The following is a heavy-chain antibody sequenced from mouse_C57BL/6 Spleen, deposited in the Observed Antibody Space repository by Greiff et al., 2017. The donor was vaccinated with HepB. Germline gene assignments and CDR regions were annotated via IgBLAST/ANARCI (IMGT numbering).Heavy chain of an antibody. CDR1: GFTFSSYA. CDR2: ISSGGDYI. D-gene: IGHD1-1*01. V-gene: IGHV5-9-1*02. Sequence: VESGEGLVKPGGSLKLSCAASGFTFSSYAMSWVRQTPEKRLEWVAYISSGGDYIYYADTVKGRFTISRDNARNTLYLQMSSLKSEDTAMYYCTRGDYGSSYFDYWGQGTTLTVSS. J-gene: IGHJ2*01. CDR3: TRGDYGSSYFDY.